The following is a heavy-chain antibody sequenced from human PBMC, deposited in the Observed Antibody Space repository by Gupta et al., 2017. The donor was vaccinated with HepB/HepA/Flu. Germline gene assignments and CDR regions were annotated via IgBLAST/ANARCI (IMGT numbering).Heavy chain of an antibody. CDR3: ARDHGARGGMDY. Sequence: QVQLVQSGAEVKKPGASVKVSCKAPGYTFTGYYMHWVRQAPGQGLEWMGWINPNSGGTNYAQKVQGWVTMTRDTSIRTAYMELSRLRSDDTAVYDCARDHGARGGMDYWGQGTLVTVSS. CDR1: GYTFTGYY. D-gene: IGHD1-26*01. J-gene: IGHJ4*02. CDR2: INPNSGGT. V-gene: IGHV1-2*04.